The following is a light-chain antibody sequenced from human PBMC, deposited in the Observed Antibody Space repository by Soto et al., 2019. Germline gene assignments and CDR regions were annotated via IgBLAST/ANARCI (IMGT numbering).Light chain of an antibody. V-gene: IGKV3-20*01. CDR3: QQGGSSPS. J-gene: IGKJ1*01. CDR2: DTS. Sequence: EIVLTQSPGTLSLSPGERVTLSCRASQSVSSSYLAWYQQKPGQAPRLLIYDTSSRATGIPDRFSGSGSGTDFTLAISRLEAEDFAVYYCQQGGSSPSFGQGTKVELK. CDR1: QSVSSSY.